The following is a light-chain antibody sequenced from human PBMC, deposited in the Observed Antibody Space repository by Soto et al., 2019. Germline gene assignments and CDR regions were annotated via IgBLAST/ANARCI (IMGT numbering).Light chain of an antibody. CDR1: QSLSSW. V-gene: IGKV1-5*03. CDR2: KAS. Sequence: DIQMTQSPSTLSASVGDRVTITCRASQSLSSWLAWYQQKPGKAPNLLIYKASSLESGVPSRFSGSGSGTEFTLTISSLQPDDFATYYCQQYNSLPYTFGQGTKLEIK. CDR3: QQYNSLPYT. J-gene: IGKJ2*01.